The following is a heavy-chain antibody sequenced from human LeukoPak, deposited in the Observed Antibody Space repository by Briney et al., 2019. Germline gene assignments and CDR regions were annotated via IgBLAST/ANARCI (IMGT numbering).Heavy chain of an antibody. CDR3: AKDRYSSGWYPDY. CDR1: GFTVSSNY. J-gene: IGHJ4*02. V-gene: IGHV3-53*05. Sequence: GGSLRLSCAASGFTVSSNYMSWVRQAPGKGLEWVSVIYSGGSTYYADSVKGRFTISRDNSKNTLYLQMNSLRAEDTAVYYCAKDRYSSGWYPDYWGQGTLVTVSS. D-gene: IGHD6-19*01. CDR2: IYSGGST.